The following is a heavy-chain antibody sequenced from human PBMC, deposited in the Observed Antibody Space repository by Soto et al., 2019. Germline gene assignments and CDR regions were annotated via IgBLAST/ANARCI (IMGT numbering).Heavy chain of an antibody. CDR2: IYYSGST. J-gene: IGHJ6*02. CDR1: GGSISSGGYY. Sequence: QVQLQESGPGLVKPSQTLSLTCTVSGGSISSGGYYWSWIRQHPGKGLEWIGYIYYSGSTYYNPSLKSRVTISVDTSKNQFSLKLSSVTAADTAVYYCARDLQYSRPFYGMDVWGQGTTVTVSS. D-gene: IGHD6-13*01. CDR3: ARDLQYSRPFYGMDV. V-gene: IGHV4-31*03.